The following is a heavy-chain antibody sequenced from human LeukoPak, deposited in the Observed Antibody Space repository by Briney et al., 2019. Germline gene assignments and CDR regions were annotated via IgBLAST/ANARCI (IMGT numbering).Heavy chain of an antibody. CDR2: IHSGGNT. V-gene: IGHV3-53*01. D-gene: IGHD4-17*01. Sequence: PGGSLRLSCAASGFTVSSSYMSWVRQAPGKGLEWVSVIHSGGNTYYADSLKGRFTISRDNSKSTLYLQMNSLRAEDTAVYHCARHGDYRYMDVWGKGTTVSVSS. CDR1: GFTVSSSY. CDR3: ARHGDYRYMDV. J-gene: IGHJ6*03.